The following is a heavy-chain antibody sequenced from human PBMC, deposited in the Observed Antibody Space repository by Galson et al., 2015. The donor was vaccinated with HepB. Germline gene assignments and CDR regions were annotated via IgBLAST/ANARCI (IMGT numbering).Heavy chain of an antibody. J-gene: IGHJ4*02. V-gene: IGHV3-21*01. CDR1: GFTSSSYG. CDR2: ISRGSSYI. CDR3: ARVADADYGDHSHFDY. D-gene: IGHD4-17*01. Sequence: SLRLSCAASGFTSSSYGMNWVRQAPGKGLEWVPFISRGSSYIYYADSVKGRFTISRDNAKKSLYLQMNNLRAEDTAVYYCARVADADYGDHSHFDYWGQGTLVTVSS.